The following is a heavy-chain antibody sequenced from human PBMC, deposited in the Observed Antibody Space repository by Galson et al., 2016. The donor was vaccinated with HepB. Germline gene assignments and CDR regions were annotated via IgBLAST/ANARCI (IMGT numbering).Heavy chain of an antibody. CDR2: MYSSGTT. V-gene: IGHV4-39*01. Sequence: SETLSLTCSVSGGSIGSSSLYWGWISQPPGKGLEWIGSMYSSGTTYYNPSLERRVTISVDTSKNQFSLKVKYVTPADTAVYYCARHVHYNSPPIGFDSWGQGTLVTVSS. CDR3: ARHVHYNSPPIGFDS. D-gene: IGHD1-14*01. J-gene: IGHJ5*01. CDR1: GGSIGSSSLY.